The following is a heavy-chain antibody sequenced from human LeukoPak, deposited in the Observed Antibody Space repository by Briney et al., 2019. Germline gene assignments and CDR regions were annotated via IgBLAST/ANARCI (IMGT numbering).Heavy chain of an antibody. D-gene: IGHD3-22*01. CDR1: GFTFSTSG. CDR3: AKDSDSSGYYYYWYFDL. CDR2: IPYDGSNK. Sequence: GGSLRLSCAASGFTFSTSGIHWVRQAPGKGLEWVSYIPYDGSNKCYADSVKGRFTISRDNSKNTLYLQMNSLRAEDTAVYYCAKDSDSSGYYYYWYFDLWGRGTLVTVSS. J-gene: IGHJ2*01. V-gene: IGHV3-30*02.